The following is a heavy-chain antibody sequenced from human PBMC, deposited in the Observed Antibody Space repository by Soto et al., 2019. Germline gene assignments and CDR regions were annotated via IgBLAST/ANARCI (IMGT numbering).Heavy chain of an antibody. CDR3: AQDTYYHDTSRYYTFDY. CDR1: GLTFSSYG. Sequence: GVSLRLSCAASGLTFSSYGMHWVRQAPGRGLEWVAGISYDGRNKYYVDSVKGRFTISRDNSKNTLDLQMNSLRVEDTAVFYCAQDTYYHDTSRYYTFDYWGQGALVTVSS. D-gene: IGHD3-22*01. J-gene: IGHJ4*02. V-gene: IGHV3-30*18. CDR2: ISYDGRNK.